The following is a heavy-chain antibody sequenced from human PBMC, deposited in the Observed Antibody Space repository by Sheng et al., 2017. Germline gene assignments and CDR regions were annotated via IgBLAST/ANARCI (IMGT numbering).Heavy chain of an antibody. CDR2: ISAYNGNT. J-gene: IGHJ3*02. Sequence: QVQLVQSGAEVKKPGASVKVSCRASGYTFKNYGISWVRQAPGQGLEWMGWISAYNGNTNSAQSLQDRVSLTTDTSTSTAYLDLRSLRSDDTAVYYCARDVSLPIEGAGDAFDIWARDTVTVSS. CDR3: ARDVSLPIEGAGDAFDI. V-gene: IGHV1-18*01. D-gene: IGHD1-26*01. CDR1: GYTFKNYG.